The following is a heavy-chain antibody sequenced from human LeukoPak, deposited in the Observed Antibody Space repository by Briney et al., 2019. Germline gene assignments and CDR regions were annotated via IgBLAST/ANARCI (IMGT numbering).Heavy chain of an antibody. V-gene: IGHV5-51*01. D-gene: IGHD3-10*01. Sequence: GESLKISCRGSGYNFLDYWIGWVRQMPGKRLEYMGIIYPGDSDSRYSPSFQGHVTLSVDTSISAVFLQWSSLKASDTAVFCARRRGVSASSFDIWGQGTLVTVSS. J-gene: IGHJ3*02. CDR2: IYPGDSDS. CDR1: GYNFLDYW. CDR3: ARRRGVSASSFDI.